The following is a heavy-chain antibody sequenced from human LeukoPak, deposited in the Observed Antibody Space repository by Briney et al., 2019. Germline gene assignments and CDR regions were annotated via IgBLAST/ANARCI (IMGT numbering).Heavy chain of an antibody. CDR1: GFTFSGSP. CDR2: ISGSGGST. V-gene: IGHV3-23*01. Sequence: GGSLRLSCAASGFTFSGSPILWVRQAPGKGLEWVSAISGSGGSTYYADSVKGRFTISRDNSKNTLYLQMNSLRAEDTAVYYCAKGGYSSGWRYYFDYWGQGTLVTVSS. J-gene: IGHJ4*02. CDR3: AKGGYSSGWRYYFDY. D-gene: IGHD6-19*01.